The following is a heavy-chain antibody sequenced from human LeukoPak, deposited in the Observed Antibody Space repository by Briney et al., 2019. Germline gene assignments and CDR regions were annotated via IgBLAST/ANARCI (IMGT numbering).Heavy chain of an antibody. CDR3: AKGGACKYRGDDEWDFDH. CDR1: GFIFNDYA. V-gene: IGHV3-9*01. J-gene: IGHJ4*02. CDR2: ISWNSGNI. D-gene: IGHD5-12*01. Sequence: GGSLRLSCAGSGFIFNDYAMHWVRQAPGKGLEWVSRISWNSGNIDYADSVKGRFTISRDNAKNSLFLQMNSLRAENTALYYCAKGGACKYRGDDEWDFDHLGQGTMVIVS.